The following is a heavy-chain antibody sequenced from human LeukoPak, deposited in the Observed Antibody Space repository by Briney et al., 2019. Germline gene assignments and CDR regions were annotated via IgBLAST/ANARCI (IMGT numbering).Heavy chain of an antibody. Sequence: GGSLRLSCAASGFTFSSYAMHWVRQAPGKGLEWVAVISYDGSNKYYADSVKGRFTISRDDSKNTLYLQMNSLRAEDTAVYYCAKDGGMVRGVMNYWGQGTLVTVSS. CDR1: GFTFSSYA. J-gene: IGHJ4*02. D-gene: IGHD3-10*01. CDR3: AKDGGMVRGVMNY. CDR2: ISYDGSNK. V-gene: IGHV3-30*04.